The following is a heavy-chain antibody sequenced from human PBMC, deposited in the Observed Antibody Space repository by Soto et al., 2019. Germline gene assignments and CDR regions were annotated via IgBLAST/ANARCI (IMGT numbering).Heavy chain of an antibody. D-gene: IGHD3-22*01. V-gene: IGHV5-51*01. Sequence: PGESMKISCNGSGYSFTIYWICWLCQRPWKGLQWMGIIYPGDSDTRYSPPFQGQVTISADKSISTAYLQWSSLKASDTAMYYCARHGPRVYYDNSDYYYYGMDVWGQGTTVTVSS. J-gene: IGHJ6*02. CDR2: IYPGDSDT. CDR3: ARHGPRVYYDNSDYYYYGMDV. CDR1: GYSFTIYW.